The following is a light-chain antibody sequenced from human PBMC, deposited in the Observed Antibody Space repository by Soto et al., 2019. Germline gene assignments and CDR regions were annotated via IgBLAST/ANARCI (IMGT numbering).Light chain of an antibody. CDR2: KAS. V-gene: IGKV1-5*03. CDR1: QSISTW. Sequence: DIQMTQSPSTLSASVGERVTITCRASQSISTWLAWYQQEPGKAPKLLIHKASSLQSGVPSRFSGSGYGTEFNLTISSLQTEDFAVYYCQQYKNWPRTFGQGTKVDIK. J-gene: IGKJ1*01. CDR3: QQYKNWPRT.